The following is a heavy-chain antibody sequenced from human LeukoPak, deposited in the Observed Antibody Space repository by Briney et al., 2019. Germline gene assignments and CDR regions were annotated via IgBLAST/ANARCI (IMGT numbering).Heavy chain of an antibody. V-gene: IGHV4-4*02. CDR3: AKSDWLAAVGDEIWFDP. Sequence: PSETLSLTCAVSGGSISSSNWWSWVRQPPGKGLEWIGEIYHSGSTNYNPSLKSRVTISVDKSKNQFSLKMSSVTAADTAVYYCAKSDWLAAVGDEIWFDPWGQGTLVTVSS. CDR2: IYHSGST. J-gene: IGHJ5*02. D-gene: IGHD6-13*01. CDR1: GGSISSSNW.